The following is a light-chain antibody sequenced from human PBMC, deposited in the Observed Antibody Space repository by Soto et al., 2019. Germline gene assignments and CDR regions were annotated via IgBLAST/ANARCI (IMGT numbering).Light chain of an antibody. V-gene: IGKV3-20*01. J-gene: IGKJ1*01. CDR2: GAS. CDR1: QSVSSSF. CDR3: QQYDSSLT. Sequence: DIVLTQSPASPSLPPGERATLSCRASQSVSSSFLAWYQQKPGQAPRLLIYGASRRATGIADRFTGSGSGTDFTLTISRLEPEDFAVYYCQQYDSSLTFGLGTKVEIK.